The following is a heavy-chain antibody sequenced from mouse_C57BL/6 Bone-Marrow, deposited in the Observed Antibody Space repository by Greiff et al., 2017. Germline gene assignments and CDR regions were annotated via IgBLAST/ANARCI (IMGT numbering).Heavy chain of an antibody. Sequence: VQLKESGPELVKPGASVKISCKASGYSFTGYYMHWVKQSHGNILDWIGYIYPYNGVSSYNQKFKGKATLTVDKSSSTAYMELRSLTSEDSAVYYCARDYYGSRDGFAYWGQGTLVTVSA. CDR1: GYSFTGYY. CDR2: IYPYNGVS. CDR3: ARDYYGSRDGFAY. V-gene: IGHV1-31*01. D-gene: IGHD1-1*01. J-gene: IGHJ3*01.